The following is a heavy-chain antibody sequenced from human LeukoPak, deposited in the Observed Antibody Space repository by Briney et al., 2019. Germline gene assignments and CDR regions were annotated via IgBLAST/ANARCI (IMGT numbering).Heavy chain of an antibody. CDR2: IYYTGNT. D-gene: IGHD3/OR15-3a*01. V-gene: IGHV4-39*01. CDR1: GISISSSNSY. CDR3: ARQTGSGLFILP. Sequence: PSETLSLTCTVSGISISSSNSYWGWIRQPPGKGLEWIGSIYYTGNTYYNASLKSRVSISIDTSKNQFSLRLTSVTAADTAVYYCARQTGSGLFILPGGQGTLVTVSS. J-gene: IGHJ4*02.